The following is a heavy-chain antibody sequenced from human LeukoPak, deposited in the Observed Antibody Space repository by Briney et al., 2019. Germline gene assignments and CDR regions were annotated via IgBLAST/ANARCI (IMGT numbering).Heavy chain of an antibody. D-gene: IGHD6-19*01. J-gene: IGHJ4*02. CDR2: ISGSSGTR. CDR1: GFTFSSYS. Sequence: PGGSLRLSCAASGFTFSSYSMNWVRQAPGKGLEWVSYISGSSGTRYYPDSVKGRFTISRDNAKNSLYLQMNSLRAEDTAVYYCARPPYTSGWYRGDNDYWGQGTLVTVSS. V-gene: IGHV3-48*01. CDR3: ARPPYTSGWYRGDNDY.